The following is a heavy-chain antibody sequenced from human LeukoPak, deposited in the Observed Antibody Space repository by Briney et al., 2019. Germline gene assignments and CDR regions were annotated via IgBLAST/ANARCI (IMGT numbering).Heavy chain of an antibody. D-gene: IGHD3-16*01. Sequence: GGSLRLSCAAPGFTFSSYSMNWVRQAPGKGLEWVSYISSSSSTIYYADSVKGRFTISRDNAKNSLYLQMNSLRAEDTAVYYCARTSLRLGEFTIWGQGTMVTVSS. V-gene: IGHV3-48*01. CDR3: ARTSLRLGEFTI. J-gene: IGHJ3*02. CDR2: ISSSSSTI. CDR1: GFTFSSYS.